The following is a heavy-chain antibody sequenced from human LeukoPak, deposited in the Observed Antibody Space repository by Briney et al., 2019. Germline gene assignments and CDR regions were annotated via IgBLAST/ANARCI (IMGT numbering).Heavy chain of an antibody. CDR2: IYSGGST. V-gene: IGHV3-53*01. Sequence: PGGSLRLSCAASGFTVSSNYMSWVRQAPGKGLEWVSVIYSGGSTYYADSVKGRFTISRDNSKNTLYLQMNSLRAEDTAVYYCARVELGIQLGDAFDIWGQGTMVTVSS. D-gene: IGHD5-18*01. J-gene: IGHJ3*02. CDR3: ARVELGIQLGDAFDI. CDR1: GFTVSSNY.